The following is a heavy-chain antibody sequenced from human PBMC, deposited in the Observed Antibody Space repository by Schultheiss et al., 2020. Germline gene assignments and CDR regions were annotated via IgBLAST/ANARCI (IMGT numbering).Heavy chain of an antibody. V-gene: IGHV3-72*01. J-gene: IGHJ5*02. CDR3: ARVLSDSGDHSLWFDP. CDR2: TRNKANSYTT. Sequence: GGSLRLSCAASGFTFSDHYMDWVRQAPGKGLEWVGRTRNKANSYTTEYAASVKGRFTISRDDSKNSLYLQMNSLRAEDTALYYCARVLSDSGDHSLWFDPWGKGTLVTVSS. CDR1: GFTFSDHY. D-gene: IGHD4-11*01.